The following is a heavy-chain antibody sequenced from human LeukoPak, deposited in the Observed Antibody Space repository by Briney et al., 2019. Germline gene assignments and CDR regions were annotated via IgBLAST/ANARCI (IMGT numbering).Heavy chain of an antibody. CDR1: GDSVSSNSAA. D-gene: IGHD2-15*01. V-gene: IGHV6-1*01. J-gene: IGHJ4*02. Sequence: SQTLSLTCAISGDSVSSNSAAWNWTRQSPSRGLEWLGRTYYRSKWYNDYAVSVKSRITINPDASKNQFSLQLNSVTPEDTAVYYCARDIVVVAATNYFDYWGQGTLVTVSS. CDR3: ARDIVVVAATNYFDY. CDR2: TYYRSKWYN.